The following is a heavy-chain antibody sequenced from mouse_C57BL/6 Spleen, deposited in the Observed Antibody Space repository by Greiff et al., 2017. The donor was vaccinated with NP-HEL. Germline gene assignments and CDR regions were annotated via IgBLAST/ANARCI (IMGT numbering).Heavy chain of an antibody. D-gene: IGHD1-1*01. CDR2: IDPENGDT. Sequence: EVQLQQSGAELVRPGASVKLSCTASGFNIKDDYMHWVKQRPEQGLEWIGWIDPENGDTEYASKFQGKATITADTSSNPAYLQLSSLTSEDTAVYYCTTRDYYGSSFDYWGQGTTLTVSS. CDR3: TTRDYYGSSFDY. J-gene: IGHJ2*01. V-gene: IGHV14-4*01. CDR1: GFNIKDDY.